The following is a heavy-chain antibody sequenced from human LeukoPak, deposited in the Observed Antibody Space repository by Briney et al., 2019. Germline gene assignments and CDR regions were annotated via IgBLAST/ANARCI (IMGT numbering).Heavy chain of an antibody. D-gene: IGHD3-22*01. Sequence: ASVKVSCKAFGYTFTSYDMSWVRQAPGKGLEWVGWISTKNVDTNYARSLQGRVTLTTDTSTNTAYMELRSPRSEDTAVYYCARRKATVVPGNDFWGQGTLVTVSS. CDR3: ARRKATVVPGNDF. V-gene: IGHV1-18*01. J-gene: IGHJ4*02. CDR1: GYTFTSYD. CDR2: ISTKNVDT.